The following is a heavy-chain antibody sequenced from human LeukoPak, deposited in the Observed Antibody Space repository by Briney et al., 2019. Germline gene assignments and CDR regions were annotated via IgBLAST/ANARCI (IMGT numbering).Heavy chain of an antibody. CDR2: IHYSGST. CDR1: GGSISSHY. J-gene: IGHJ4*02. D-gene: IGHD3-3*01. Sequence: SETLSLTCTVSGGSISSHYWTWIRQSPGKGLEWIGYIHYSGSTSYNPSLKNRVTISVDTSKNQFSLKLSSVTAADTAVYYCARDPGGYYNFDYWGQGTPVTVSS. CDR3: ARDPGGYYNFDY. V-gene: IGHV4-59*11.